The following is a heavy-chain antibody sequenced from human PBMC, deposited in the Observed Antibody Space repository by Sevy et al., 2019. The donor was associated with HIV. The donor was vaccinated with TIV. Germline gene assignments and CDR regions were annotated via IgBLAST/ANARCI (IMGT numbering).Heavy chain of an antibody. V-gene: IGHV3-30*18. CDR1: GFTLSTYG. D-gene: IGHD3-3*01. Sequence: GGSLRLSCAASGFTLSTYGMHWVRQARGKGLEWVAVISHDGSIEYYADSVKGRFTISGDNSKNPLYMQMNRLRPEDTAVYYCAKLGGGGLGGYYGMDVWGQGTTVTVSS. CDR3: AKLGGGGLGGYYGMDV. CDR2: ISHDGSIE. J-gene: IGHJ6*02.